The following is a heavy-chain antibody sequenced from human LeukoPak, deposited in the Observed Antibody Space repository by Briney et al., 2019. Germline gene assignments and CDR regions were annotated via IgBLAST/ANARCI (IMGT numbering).Heavy chain of an antibody. V-gene: IGHV3-9*01. CDR2: ISWNSGSI. Sequence: PGRSLRLSCAASGFTFDDYAMHWVRHAPGKGLEWVSGISWNSGSIGYADSVKGRFTISRDNAKNSLYLQMNSLRAEDTASYYCAKDKFEQLGLRYFDYWGQGTLVTVSS. CDR3: AKDKFEQLGLRYFDY. CDR1: GFTFDDYA. D-gene: IGHD6-13*01. J-gene: IGHJ4*02.